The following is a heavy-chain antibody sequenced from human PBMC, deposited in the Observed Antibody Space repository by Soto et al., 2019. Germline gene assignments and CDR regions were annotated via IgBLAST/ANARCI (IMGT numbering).Heavy chain of an antibody. CDR2: ISSSSSTI. J-gene: IGHJ5*02. D-gene: IGHD3-3*01. CDR3: ARDHYDFWSGYYTGFDP. V-gene: IGHV3-48*02. CDR1: GFTFSSYS. Sequence: PGGSLILSCAASGFTFSSYSMNWVRQAPGKGLEWVSYISSSSSTIYYADSVKGRFTISRDNAKNSLYLQMNSLRDEDTAVYYCARDHYDFWSGYYTGFDPWGQGTLVTVSS.